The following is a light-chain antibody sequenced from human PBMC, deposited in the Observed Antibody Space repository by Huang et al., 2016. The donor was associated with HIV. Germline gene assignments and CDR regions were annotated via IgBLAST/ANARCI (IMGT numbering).Light chain of an antibody. Sequence: EIVMTQSPASLSVSPGQRATLSCRASQSVSTNLAWYQQKPGQAPRLLIYGASTRATGLPARFSGSGSRTEFTLAINSLQSEDFAVYYCQQYDNWPLTFGGGTKVEIK. CDR1: QSVSTN. V-gene: IGKV3-15*01. CDR3: QQYDNWPLT. CDR2: GAS. J-gene: IGKJ4*01.